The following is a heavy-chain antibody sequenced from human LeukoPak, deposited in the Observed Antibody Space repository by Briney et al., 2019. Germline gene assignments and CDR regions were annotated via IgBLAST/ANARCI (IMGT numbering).Heavy chain of an antibody. Sequence: ASVKVSCKVSGYTLTELSMHWVRQALGKGLEWMGGFDPEDGETIYAQKFQGRVTMTEDTSTDTAYMELSSLRSEDTAVYYCATPQTLNNWGGTTAFDYWGQGTLVTVSS. CDR1: GYTLTELS. J-gene: IGHJ4*02. D-gene: IGHD7-27*01. CDR3: ATPQTLNNWGGTTAFDY. V-gene: IGHV1-24*01. CDR2: FDPEDGET.